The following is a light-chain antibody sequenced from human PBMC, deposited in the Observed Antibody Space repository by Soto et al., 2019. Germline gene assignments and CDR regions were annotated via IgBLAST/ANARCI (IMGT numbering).Light chain of an antibody. Sequence: EIVMTQSPATLSVSPGERATLSCRASQSISSSYLAWYQQKPGQAPRLLIYGPSSRATGIPDRFSGSGSGTDFTLTINRLEPEDFAVYYCQQYDSSPRTFGQGTKV. V-gene: IGKV3-20*01. J-gene: IGKJ1*01. CDR1: QSISSSY. CDR3: QQYDSSPRT. CDR2: GPS.